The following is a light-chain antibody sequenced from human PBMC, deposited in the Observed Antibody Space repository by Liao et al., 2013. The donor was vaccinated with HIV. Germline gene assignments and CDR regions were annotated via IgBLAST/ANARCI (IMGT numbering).Light chain of an antibody. CDR3: QLWDSSSDHVV. CDR2: YDS. V-gene: IGLV3-21*01. J-gene: IGLJ2*01. CDR1: NIGSKS. Sequence: SYELTQPPSVSVAPGQTARVTCGGDNIGSKSVHWYQQKPGQAPVLVIYYDSDRPSGIPERFSGSNSGTTATLTISRVEAGDEADYYCQLWDSSSDHVVFGGGTKLTVL.